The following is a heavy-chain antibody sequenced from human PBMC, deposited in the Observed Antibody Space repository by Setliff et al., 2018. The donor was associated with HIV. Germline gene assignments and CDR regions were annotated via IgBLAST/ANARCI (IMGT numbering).Heavy chain of an antibody. Sequence: SVKVSCKASGYNFGFYGISWVRQAPGQGLEWMGGIIPMFGSANYAQKFQGRVTITADKSTGTAYMELSGLRSEGTAVYYCARGSNPTGNYDFYFLDVWGKGTTVTVSS. J-gene: IGHJ6*03. D-gene: IGHD1-1*01. CDR3: ARGSNPTGNYDFYFLDV. CDR1: GYNFGFYG. CDR2: IIPMFGSA. V-gene: IGHV1-69*06.